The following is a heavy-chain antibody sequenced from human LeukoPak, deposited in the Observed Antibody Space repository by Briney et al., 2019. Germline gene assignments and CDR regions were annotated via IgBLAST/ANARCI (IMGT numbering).Heavy chain of an antibody. Sequence: GSLRLSCTASGFTFGDYAMSWVRQAPGKGLEWVGFIRSKAYGGTTEYAASVKGRFTISRDDSKSIAYLQMNSLKTEDTAVYYCTSYYYGSGYNWFDPWGQGTLVTVSS. CDR1: GFTFGDYA. CDR2: IRSKAYGGTT. J-gene: IGHJ5*02. D-gene: IGHD3-10*01. V-gene: IGHV3-49*04. CDR3: TSYYYGSGYNWFDP.